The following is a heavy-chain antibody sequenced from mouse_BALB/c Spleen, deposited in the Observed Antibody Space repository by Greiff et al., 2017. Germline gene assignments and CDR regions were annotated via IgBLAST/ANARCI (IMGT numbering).Heavy chain of an antibody. CDR2: IYPGDGDT. Sequence: VKLMESGPELVKPGASVKISCKASGYAFSSSWMNWVKQRPGQGLEWIGRIYPGDGDTNYNGKFKGKATLTADKSSSTAYMQLSSLTSVDSAVYFCAREGKGYAMDYWGQGTSVTVSS. J-gene: IGHJ4*01. CDR3: AREGKGYAMDY. CDR1: GYAFSSSW. V-gene: IGHV1-82*01. D-gene: IGHD2-1*01.